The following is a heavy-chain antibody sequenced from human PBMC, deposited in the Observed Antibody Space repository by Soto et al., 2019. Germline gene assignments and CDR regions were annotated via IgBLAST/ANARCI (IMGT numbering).Heavy chain of an antibody. CDR2: ITPIFGTA. J-gene: IGHJ6*02. CDR3: AREAYCTNGVCYTEGYYYYYYGMDV. CDR1: GGTFSSYA. V-gene: IGHV1-69*13. Sequence: GASVKVSCKASGGTFSSYAISWVRQAPGQGLEWMGGITPIFGTANYAQKFQGRVTITADESTSTAYMELSSLRSEDTAVYYCAREAYCTNGVCYTEGYYYYYYGMDVWGQGTTVTVSS. D-gene: IGHD2-8*01.